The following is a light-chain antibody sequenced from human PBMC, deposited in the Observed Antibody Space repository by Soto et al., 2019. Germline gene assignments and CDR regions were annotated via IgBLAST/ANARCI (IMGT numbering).Light chain of an antibody. Sequence: ILITQSPASLAVSLGERATINCKSSQNVFYSPNNKNYLAWYQQKPGQPPKLLISWSSTRESGVPDRFSGSGSETDFTLTISSLQAEDVAVYYCQQLYDIPPTLGQGTKVDI. CDR3: QQLYDIPPT. CDR2: WSS. CDR1: QNVFYSPNNKNY. J-gene: IGKJ2*01. V-gene: IGKV4-1*01.